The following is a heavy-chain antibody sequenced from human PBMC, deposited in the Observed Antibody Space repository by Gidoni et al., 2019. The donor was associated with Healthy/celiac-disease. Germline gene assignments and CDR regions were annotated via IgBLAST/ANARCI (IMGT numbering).Heavy chain of an antibody. D-gene: IGHD3-22*01. V-gene: IGHV4-39*01. CDR3: ASLARYYYDSSGYRYFDL. CDR2: IYYSGST. CDR1: GGSISSSSYY. Sequence: QLQLQASGPGLVKPSETLSLTCTVSGGSISSSSYYWGWIRQPPGKGLEWIGSIYYSGSTYYNPSLKSRVTISVDTSKNQFSLKLSSVTAADTAVYYCASLARYYYDSSGYRYFDLWGRGTLVTVSS. J-gene: IGHJ2*01.